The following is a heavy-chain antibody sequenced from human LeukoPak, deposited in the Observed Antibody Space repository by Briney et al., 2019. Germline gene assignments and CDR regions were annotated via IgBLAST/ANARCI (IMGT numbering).Heavy chain of an antibody. CDR1: GFTFSSYV. CDR3: ARDRNDYGDYGGDY. Sequence: AGGSLRLSCAASGFTFSSYVMNWVRQAPGKGLEWVSYISSSGSTIYYADSVKGRFTISRDNAKNSLYLRMNSLRAEDTAVYYCARDRNDYGDYGGDYWGQGTLVTVSS. J-gene: IGHJ4*02. V-gene: IGHV3-48*03. CDR2: ISSSGSTI. D-gene: IGHD4-17*01.